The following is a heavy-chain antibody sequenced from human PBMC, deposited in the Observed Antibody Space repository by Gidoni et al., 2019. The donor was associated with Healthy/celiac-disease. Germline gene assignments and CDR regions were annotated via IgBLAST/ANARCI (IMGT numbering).Heavy chain of an antibody. CDR1: GGSFSGYY. Sequence: QVQLQQRGEGLLKPSETLSLTCAVYGGSFSGYYCSWIRQPPGKGLEWIGEINHSGSTNYNPSLESRVTISVDTSKNQFSLKLISVTAADTAVYYCARGSSTGYSSSWGQGTLVTVSS. CDR2: INHSGST. J-gene: IGHJ4*02. CDR3: ARGSSTGYSSS. D-gene: IGHD6-19*01. V-gene: IGHV4-34*01.